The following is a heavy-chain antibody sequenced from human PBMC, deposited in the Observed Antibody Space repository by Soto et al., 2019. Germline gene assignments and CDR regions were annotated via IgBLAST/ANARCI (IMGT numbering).Heavy chain of an antibody. CDR1: GFSISSGGYY. D-gene: IGHD4-4*01. J-gene: IGHJ6*02. CDR2: IYYSGST. CDR3: ARGLDYSNFYYCYYGMDV. Sequence: TLSLSCTFSGFSISSGGYYWSWIRQHPGKGLEWIGYIYYSGSTYYNPSLKSRVTISVDTSKNQFSLKLSSVTAADTAVYYCARGLDYSNFYYCYYGMDVWGQGTTVTVSS. V-gene: IGHV4-31*03.